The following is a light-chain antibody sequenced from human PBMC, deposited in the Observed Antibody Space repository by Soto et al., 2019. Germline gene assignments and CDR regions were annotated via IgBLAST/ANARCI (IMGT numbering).Light chain of an antibody. CDR1: QSVSNAF. CDR3: QQYGSSPPRT. V-gene: IGKV3-20*01. CDR2: GAS. J-gene: IGKJ1*01. Sequence: EIVLTQSPGILSLSPGERATLSCRASQSVSNAFLAWYQQKPGQAPRLLIYGASTRATDVPDRFSGGGSGADFTLTISRLEPEDFAVYYCQQYGSSPPRTFGQGTKV.